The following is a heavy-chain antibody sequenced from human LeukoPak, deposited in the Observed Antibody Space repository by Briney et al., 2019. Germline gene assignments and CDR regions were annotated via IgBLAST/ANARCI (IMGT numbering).Heavy chain of an antibody. J-gene: IGHJ4*02. Sequence: PSETLSLTCAVYGGSFSGYYWSWIRQPPGKGLEWIGEINHSGSTNYNPSLKSRVTISVDTSENQFSLKLSSVTAADTAVYYCATDSSGYYPRYWGQGTLVTVSS. D-gene: IGHD3-22*01. CDR2: INHSGST. CDR1: GGSFSGYY. CDR3: ATDSSGYYPRY. V-gene: IGHV4-34*01.